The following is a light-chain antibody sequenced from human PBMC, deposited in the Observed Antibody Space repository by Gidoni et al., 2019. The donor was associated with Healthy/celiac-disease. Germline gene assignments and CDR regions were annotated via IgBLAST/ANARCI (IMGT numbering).Light chain of an antibody. CDR3: AAWDDSLNGQVV. Sequence: QSVLTQTPSASGTPGQRVTISCSGSSSNIGSNAVHWYQQLPGTAPKLLIYSNNQRPSGVPDRFSGSKSGTSASLAISGLQSEDEADYYCAAWDDSLNGQVVFGGGTKLTVL. CDR2: SNN. J-gene: IGLJ2*01. CDR1: SSNIGSNA. V-gene: IGLV1-44*01.